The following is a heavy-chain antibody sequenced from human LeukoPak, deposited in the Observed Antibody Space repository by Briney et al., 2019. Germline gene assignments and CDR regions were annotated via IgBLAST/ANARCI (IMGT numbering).Heavy chain of an antibody. Sequence: GGSLRLSCAASGFTFSSYEMNWVRQAPGKGLEWVSYISSSGSTIYCADSVKGRFTISRDNAKNSLYLQMNSLRAEDTAVYYCARDPGSIVVVTAIDSYFDYWGQGTLVTVSS. D-gene: IGHD2-21*02. CDR3: ARDPGSIVVVTAIDSYFDY. CDR1: GFTFSSYE. CDR2: ISSSGSTI. V-gene: IGHV3-48*03. J-gene: IGHJ4*02.